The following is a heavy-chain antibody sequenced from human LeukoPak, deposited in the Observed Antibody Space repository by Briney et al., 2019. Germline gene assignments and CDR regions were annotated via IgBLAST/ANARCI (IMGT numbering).Heavy chain of an antibody. CDR1: GFTFSSYS. V-gene: IGHV3-21*01. Sequence: PGGSLRLSCAASGFTFSSYSMNWVRQAPGKGLEWVSSISSSSSYIYYADSVEGRFTISRDNAKNSLYLQMNSLRAEDTAVYYCARDRLELRFLEWLQYYYYYGMDVWGQGTTVTVSS. CDR2: ISSSSSYI. CDR3: ARDRLELRFLEWLQYYYYYGMDV. J-gene: IGHJ6*02. D-gene: IGHD3-3*01.